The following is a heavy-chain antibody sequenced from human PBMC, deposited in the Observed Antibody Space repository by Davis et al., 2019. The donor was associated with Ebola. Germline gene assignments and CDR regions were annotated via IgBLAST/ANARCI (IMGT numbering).Heavy chain of an antibody. CDR1: GYTFTRYG. J-gene: IGHJ6*02. D-gene: IGHD3-9*01. V-gene: IGHV1-18*01. CDR3: ARGGYFDWLTRWHYYGMDV. Sequence: AASVKVSCKASGYTFTRYGISWVRQAPGQGLEWMGWISAYNGNTNYAQNLQGRVTMTTDTSTSTAYMELSSLRSEDTAVYYCARGGYFDWLTRWHYYGMDVWGQGTTVTVSS. CDR2: ISAYNGNT.